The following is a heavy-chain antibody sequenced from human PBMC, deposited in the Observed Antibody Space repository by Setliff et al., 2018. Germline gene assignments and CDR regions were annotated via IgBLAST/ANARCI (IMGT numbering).Heavy chain of an antibody. CDR2: IIPIFGTP. D-gene: IGHD2-15*01. V-gene: IGHV1-69*06. J-gene: IGHJ4*02. CDR3: ARDGAYCSGGSCYSFDY. CDR1: GGMSGTYS. Sequence: GASVKVSCKASGGMSGTYSISWVRQAPGQGLEWIGAIIPIFGTPNYAQNFQDRVTITADISTTTVFMEMSSLRSDDTAVCYCARDGAYCSGGSCYSFDYWGPGTPVTVSS.